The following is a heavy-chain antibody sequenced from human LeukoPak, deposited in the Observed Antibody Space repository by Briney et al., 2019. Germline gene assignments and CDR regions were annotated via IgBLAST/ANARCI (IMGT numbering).Heavy chain of an antibody. J-gene: IGHJ5*02. D-gene: IGHD5-24*01. V-gene: IGHV1-69*04. CDR2: IIPILGVA. Sequence: SVKVSCKASGGTFSSYAISWVRQAPGQGLEWMGRIIPILGVANYAQKFQGRVTITADKSTSTAYMELSSLRSEDTAVYYCARIDGYNHNWFDPWGQGTLVTVSS. CDR1: GGTFSSYA. CDR3: ARIDGYNHNWFDP.